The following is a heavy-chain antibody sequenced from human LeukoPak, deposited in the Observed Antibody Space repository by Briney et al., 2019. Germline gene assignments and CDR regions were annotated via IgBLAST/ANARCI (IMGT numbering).Heavy chain of an antibody. CDR2: IRYDSSNK. CDR3: AKDKDPWKSTAISDFDY. CDR1: GFTFSTYG. D-gene: IGHD1-1*01. V-gene: IGHV3-30*02. J-gene: IGHJ4*02. Sequence: PGGSLRLSXAASGFTFSTYGMHWVRQAPGKGLEWVAFIRYDSSNKYYRASVKGRFTISRDNSKITLYLQMNSLRVEDTSVYFCAKDKDPWKSTAISDFDYWGQGSLVTVSS.